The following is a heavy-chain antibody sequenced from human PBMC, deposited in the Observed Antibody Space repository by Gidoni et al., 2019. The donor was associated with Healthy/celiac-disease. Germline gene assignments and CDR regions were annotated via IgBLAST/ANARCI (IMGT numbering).Heavy chain of an antibody. CDR1: GGSISSGSYY. V-gene: IGHV4-61*02. J-gene: IGHJ1*01. CDR2: IYTSGST. Sequence: QVQLQESGPGLVKPSQTLSLTCTVSGGSISSGSYYWSWIRQPAGKGLEWIGRIYTSGSTNYNPSLKSRVTISVDTSKNQFSLKLSSVTAADTAVYYCAREAPSGRWPYFQHWGQGTLVTVSS. CDR3: AREAPSGRWPYFQH.